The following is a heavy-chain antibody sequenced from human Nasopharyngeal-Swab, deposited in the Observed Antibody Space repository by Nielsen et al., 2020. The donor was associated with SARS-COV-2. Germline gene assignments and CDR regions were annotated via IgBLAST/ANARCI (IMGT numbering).Heavy chain of an antibody. Sequence: SETLSLTCAVSGGSISSGGYSWSWIRQPPGKGLELIWYIYHSGSTYYNPSLKSRVTISVDRSKNQFSLKLSSVTAADTAVYYCARGGAESFDPTEGLDYWGQGTLVTVSS. CDR2: IYHSGST. D-gene: IGHD1-26*01. V-gene: IGHV4-30-2*01. J-gene: IGHJ4*02. CDR3: ARGGAESFDPTEGLDY. CDR1: GGSISSGGYS.